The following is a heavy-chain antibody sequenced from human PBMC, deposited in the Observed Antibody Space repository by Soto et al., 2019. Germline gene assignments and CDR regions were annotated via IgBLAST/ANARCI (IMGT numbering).Heavy chain of an antibody. Sequence: GGSLRLSCAASGFTFSSYAMSWVRQAPGKGLEWVSAISGSGGSTYYADSVKGRFTISRDNSKNTLYLQMNSLRAEDTAVYYCANAGSGWFSLYYFDYWGQGTLVTVSS. V-gene: IGHV3-23*01. CDR1: GFTFSSYA. J-gene: IGHJ4*02. D-gene: IGHD6-19*01. CDR3: ANAGSGWFSLYYFDY. CDR2: ISGSGGST.